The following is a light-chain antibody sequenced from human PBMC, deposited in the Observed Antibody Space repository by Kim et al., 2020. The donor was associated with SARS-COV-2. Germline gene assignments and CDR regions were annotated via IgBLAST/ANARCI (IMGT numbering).Light chain of an antibody. CDR1: NIGAKS. CDR3: QVWDRTSDRV. V-gene: IGLV3-21*04. Sequence: VAQGKAASITCGGDNIGAKSVHWYQQKPGQAPVVVIYYDSGPPSGIPERFSGSNSGNTATLTISRVEAGDEADYYCQVWDRTSDRVFGGGTQLTVL. J-gene: IGLJ3*02. CDR2: YDS.